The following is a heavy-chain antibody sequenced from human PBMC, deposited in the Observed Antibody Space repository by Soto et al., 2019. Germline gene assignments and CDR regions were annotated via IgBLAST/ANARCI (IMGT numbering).Heavy chain of an antibody. CDR2: ISAYNGNT. V-gene: IGHV1-18*01. D-gene: IGHD3-3*01. CDR1: GYTFTSYG. J-gene: IGHJ5*02. Sequence: QVQLVQSGAEVKKPGASVKVSCKASGYTFTSYGISWVRQAPGQGLEWMGWISAYNGNTNYAQKLQGRVTMTTDTSTSTAYMELRSLRADDTAVYYCARERDYDFWSGHGNWFDPWGQGTLVTVSS. CDR3: ARERDYDFWSGHGNWFDP.